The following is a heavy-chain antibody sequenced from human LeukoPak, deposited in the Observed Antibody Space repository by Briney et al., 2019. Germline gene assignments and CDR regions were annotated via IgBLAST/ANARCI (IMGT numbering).Heavy chain of an antibody. J-gene: IGHJ4*02. D-gene: IGHD2-2*01. CDR3: ARDGGSSFRYFDY. CDR2: VYYGGST. V-gene: IGHV4-39*07. CDR1: GFTFSSYA. Sequence: PGGSLRLSCAASGFTFSSYAMSWVRQPPGKGLEWIGSVYYGGSTYYNPSLKSRVTISVDTSKNQFSLKLSSVTAADTAVYYCARDGGSSFRYFDYWGQGTLVTVSS.